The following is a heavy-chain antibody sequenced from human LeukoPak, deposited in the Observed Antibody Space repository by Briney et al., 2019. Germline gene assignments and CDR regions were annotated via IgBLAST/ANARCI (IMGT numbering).Heavy chain of an antibody. CDR3: ARGGRSYDSHGKFDP. D-gene: IGHD5-18*01. CDR1: GGSISSHY. J-gene: IGHJ5*02. CDR2: IYSSGSS. Sequence: PSETQSLTCTVSGGSISSHYWSWVRQPAGKGLEWIGRIYSSGSSNYNPSLKSRVTMSVDTSRKQLSLQVRSVTAADTAVYYCARGGRSYDSHGKFDPWGQGTLVTVSS. V-gene: IGHV4-4*07.